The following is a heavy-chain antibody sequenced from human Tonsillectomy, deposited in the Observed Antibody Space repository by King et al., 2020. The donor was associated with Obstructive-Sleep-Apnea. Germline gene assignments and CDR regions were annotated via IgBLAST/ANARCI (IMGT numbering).Heavy chain of an antibody. CDR2: IYYSGST. CDR3: ASGRGGGEDWFDP. Sequence: VQLQESGPGLVKPSETLSLTCTVSGGSISSYYWSWMRQPPGKGLEWMGYIYYSGSTNYNPSLKSRVTISVDTSKNQFSLRWSSVTAADTAVYYCASGRGGGEDWFDPWGQGTLVTVSS. V-gene: IGHV4-59*01. CDR1: GGSISSYY. D-gene: IGHD1-26*01. J-gene: IGHJ5*02.